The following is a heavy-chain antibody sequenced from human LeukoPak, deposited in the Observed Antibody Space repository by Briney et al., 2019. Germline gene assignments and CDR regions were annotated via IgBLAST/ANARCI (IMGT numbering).Heavy chain of an antibody. Sequence: GGSLRLSCAASGFIFSSYWMNWVRQAPGKGLEWVGRIKSKTDGGTTDYPAPVKGRFTISRDDSKNTLYLQMNSLKTEDTAVYYCTRENHDFWSGYYFDYWGQGTLVTVSS. CDR2: IKSKTDGGTT. CDR3: TRENHDFWSGYYFDY. V-gene: IGHV3-15*07. J-gene: IGHJ4*02. CDR1: GFIFSSYW. D-gene: IGHD3-3*01.